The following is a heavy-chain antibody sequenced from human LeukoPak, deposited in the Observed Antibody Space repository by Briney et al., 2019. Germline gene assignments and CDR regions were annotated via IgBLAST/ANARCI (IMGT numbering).Heavy chain of an antibody. CDR1: GFTFTNYA. D-gene: IGHD3-22*01. CDR2: ISFDGNNK. CDR3: AKGSYYDSSGSFYFDY. Sequence: GGSLRLSCAASGFTFTNYAIHWVRQAPGKGLEWVAVISFDGNNKYYADSVKGRFTISRDNSKNTLYVQVNSLGTEDTAAYYCAKGSYYDSSGSFYFDYWGQGTLVTVSS. J-gene: IGHJ4*02. V-gene: IGHV3-30-3*01.